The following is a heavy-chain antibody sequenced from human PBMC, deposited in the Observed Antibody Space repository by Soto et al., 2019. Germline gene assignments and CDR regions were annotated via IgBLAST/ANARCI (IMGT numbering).Heavy chain of an antibody. V-gene: IGHV1-46*03. CDR1: GYTFIDYY. J-gene: IGHJ6*03. D-gene: IGHD6-6*01. CDR3: VRATAARQRDYSYHYYLHI. CDR2: INPNGGST. Sequence: ASVKVSCKASGYTFIDYYIHWVRQAPGQGLEWMGVINPNGGSTVYAQKFQGRVTLTRDTSTSTVYVELSSLRSDDTAVYFCVRATAARQRDYSYHYYLHIWGKGTTVTVSS.